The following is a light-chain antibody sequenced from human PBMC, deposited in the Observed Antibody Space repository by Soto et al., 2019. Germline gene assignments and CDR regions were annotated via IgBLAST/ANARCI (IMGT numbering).Light chain of an antibody. J-gene: IGLJ1*01. Sequence: QSVLAQPASVPGSPGQSITISCTGTSSDVGAYDFVSWYQQHPDKAPKLMIYEVSNRPSGVSYRFSGSKSVNTATLTISGLQAEDEADYYCSSYTTSSTQVFGTGTKVTVL. CDR1: SSDVGAYDF. CDR2: EVS. V-gene: IGLV2-14*03. CDR3: SSYTTSSTQV.